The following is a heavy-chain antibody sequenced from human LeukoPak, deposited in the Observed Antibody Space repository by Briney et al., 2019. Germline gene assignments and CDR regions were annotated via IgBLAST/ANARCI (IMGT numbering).Heavy chain of an antibody. CDR1: GYTFTGHY. Sequence: GASLKVSCKASGYTFTGHYMHWVRQAPGQGLEWMGWINPNSGGTNYAQKFQGRVTMTRDTSISTAYMELSRLRSDDTAVYYCARELGSSWHDAFDIRGQGTMVTVSS. V-gene: IGHV1-2*02. D-gene: IGHD6-13*01. J-gene: IGHJ3*02. CDR3: ARELGSSWHDAFDI. CDR2: INPNSGGT.